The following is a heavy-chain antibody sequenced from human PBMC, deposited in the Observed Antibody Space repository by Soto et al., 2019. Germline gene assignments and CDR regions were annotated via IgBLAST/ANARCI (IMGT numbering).Heavy chain of an antibody. CDR2: IYYSGST. D-gene: IGHD2-15*01. Sequence: PSETLSLTCTVSGGSISRYYWSLIRQPPGKGLEWIGYIYYSGSTNYNPSLKSRVTISVDTSKNQFSLKLSSVTAADTAVYYCARHRGSRSHFDYWGQGTLVTVSS. V-gene: IGHV4-59*08. CDR3: ARHRGSRSHFDY. J-gene: IGHJ4*02. CDR1: GGSISRYY.